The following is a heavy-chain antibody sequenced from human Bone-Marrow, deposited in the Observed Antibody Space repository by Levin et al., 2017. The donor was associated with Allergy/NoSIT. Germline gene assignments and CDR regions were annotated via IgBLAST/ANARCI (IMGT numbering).Heavy chain of an antibody. J-gene: IGHJ4*02. CDR3: ARLGALAAPGTGVDY. Sequence: SVKVSCKASGGTFSSYAISWVRQAPGQGLEWMGGIIPIFGTANYAQKFQGRVTITADESTSTAYMELSSLRSEDTAVYYCARLGALAAPGTGVDYWGQGTLVTVSS. D-gene: IGHD6-13*01. V-gene: IGHV1-69*13. CDR2: IIPIFGTA. CDR1: GGTFSSYA.